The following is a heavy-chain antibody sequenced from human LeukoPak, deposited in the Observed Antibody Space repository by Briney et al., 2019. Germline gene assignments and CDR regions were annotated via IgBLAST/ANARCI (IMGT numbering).Heavy chain of an antibody. CDR2: IITIVGTK. J-gene: IGHJ6*04. CDR3: GRTGSYDVLSGYYMYGMDV. V-gene: IGHV1-69*11. D-gene: IGHD3-3*01. CDR1: GGTFSRYG. Sequence: SAKVSSKVSGGTFSRYGISWVRQAPGQGLEWMGRIITIVGTKNYARKFQGRITITADEATSPVYMELSSLRSADTAIYYCGRTGSYDVLSGYYMYGMDVWGKGTTVIVSS.